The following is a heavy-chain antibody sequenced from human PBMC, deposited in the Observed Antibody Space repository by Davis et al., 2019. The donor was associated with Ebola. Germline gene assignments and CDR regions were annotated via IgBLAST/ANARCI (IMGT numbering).Heavy chain of an antibody. CDR2: IYHSGNT. V-gene: IGHV4-4*02. Sequence: MPSETLSLTCAVSGGSISSSNWWRWVRQPPGKGLEWIGEIYHSGNTNYNPSLKSRVTISVDKSKNQFSLKLSSVTAADTAVYYCARVVLGTVTTRYYYYGMDVWGQGTTVTVSS. CDR3: ARVVLGTVTTRYYYYGMDV. CDR1: GGSISSSNW. J-gene: IGHJ6*02. D-gene: IGHD4-17*01.